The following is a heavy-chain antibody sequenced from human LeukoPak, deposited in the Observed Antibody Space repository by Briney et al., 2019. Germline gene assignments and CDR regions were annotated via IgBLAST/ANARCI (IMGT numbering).Heavy chain of an antibody. J-gene: IGHJ5*02. D-gene: IGHD5-18*01. CDR2: IYYSGST. CDR3: ARQEYSYAHFDP. Sequence: SETLSLTCTVSGGSIGSSSYYWGWIRQPPGKGLEWIGSIYYSGSTYYNPSLKSRVTISVDTSKNQFSLKLSSVTAADTAVYYCARQEYSYAHFDPWGQGTLVTVSS. V-gene: IGHV4-39*01. CDR1: GGSIGSSSYY.